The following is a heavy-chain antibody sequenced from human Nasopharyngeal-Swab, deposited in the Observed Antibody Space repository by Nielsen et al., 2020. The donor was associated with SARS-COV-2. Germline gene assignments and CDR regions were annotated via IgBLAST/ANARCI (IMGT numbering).Heavy chain of an antibody. J-gene: IGHJ4*02. V-gene: IGHV3-21*01. Sequence: WIRQPPGKGLEWVSSISSSSSYIYYADSVKGRFTISRDNAKNSLYLQTNSLRAEDTAVYYCARMDHIVVVPAAPGGADYWGQGTLVTVSS. CDR3: ARMDHIVVVPAAPGGADY. D-gene: IGHD2-2*01. CDR2: ISSSSSYI.